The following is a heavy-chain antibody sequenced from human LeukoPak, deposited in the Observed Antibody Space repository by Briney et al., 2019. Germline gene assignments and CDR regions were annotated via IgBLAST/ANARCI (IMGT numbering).Heavy chain of an antibody. D-gene: IGHD6-19*01. Sequence: ASVKVSCKASGYTFTSYGISWVRQAPGQGLEWMGWISAYNGNTSYAQRLQGRVTMTTDTSTSTAYMELRSLRSDDTAVYYCARASLTVAGRVTGYGMDVWGQGTTVTVSS. CDR2: ISAYNGNT. J-gene: IGHJ6*02. CDR1: GYTFTSYG. V-gene: IGHV1-18*01. CDR3: ARASLTVAGRVTGYGMDV.